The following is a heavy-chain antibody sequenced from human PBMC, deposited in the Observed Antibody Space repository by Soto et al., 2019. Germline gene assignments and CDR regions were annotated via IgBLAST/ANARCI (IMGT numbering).Heavy chain of an antibody. Sequence: SETLSLTCTVSGGSISSSSYYWGWIRQPPGKGLEWIGSIYYSGSTYYNPSLKSRVTISVDTSKNQFSLKLSSVTAADTAVYYCARLHGSTESYYYYMDVWGKGTTVTVSS. CDR3: ARLHGSTESYYYYMDV. CDR1: GGSISSSSYY. CDR2: IYYSGST. D-gene: IGHD2-2*03. J-gene: IGHJ6*03. V-gene: IGHV4-39*01.